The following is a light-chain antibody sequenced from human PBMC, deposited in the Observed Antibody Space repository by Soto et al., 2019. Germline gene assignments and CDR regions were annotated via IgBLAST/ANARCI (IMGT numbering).Light chain of an antibody. V-gene: IGLV2-14*01. Sequence: QSALTQPASVSGSPGQSITISCTGSSSDIGGYNSVSWYQQHPGKAPQVLIFEVSNRPSGVSNRFSGSKSVNTASLTISGLQAEDEADYYCTSYTVSRTWVFGGGTNSPS. J-gene: IGLJ3*02. CDR1: SSDIGGYNS. CDR3: TSYTVSRTWV. CDR2: EVS.